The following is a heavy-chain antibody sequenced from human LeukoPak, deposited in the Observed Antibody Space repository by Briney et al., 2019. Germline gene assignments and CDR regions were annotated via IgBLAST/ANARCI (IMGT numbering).Heavy chain of an antibody. V-gene: IGHV3-48*01. Sequence: GVSLRLSCAASGFTFSSYSMNWVRQAPGKGLEWVSYISSSSSTIYYADSVKGRFTISRDNAKNSLYLQMNSLRAEDTAVYYCASTYSSSWSLRYYFDYWGQGTLVTVSS. D-gene: IGHD6-13*01. CDR3: ASTYSSSWSLRYYFDY. J-gene: IGHJ4*02. CDR1: GFTFSSYS. CDR2: ISSSSSTI.